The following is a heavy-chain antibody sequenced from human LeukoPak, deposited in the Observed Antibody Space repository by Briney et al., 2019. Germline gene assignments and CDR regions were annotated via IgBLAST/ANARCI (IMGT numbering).Heavy chain of an antibody. CDR3: AKDTIVVVPAASYYYGMDV. Sequence: PGGSLRLSCAASGFTFSSYAMRWVRQAPGKGLEWVSAISGSGGSTYYADSVKGRFTISRDNSKNTLYLQMNSLRAEDTAVYYCAKDTIVVVPAASYYYGMDVWGQGTTVTVSS. V-gene: IGHV3-23*01. CDR2: ISGSGGST. D-gene: IGHD2-2*01. CDR1: GFTFSSYA. J-gene: IGHJ6*02.